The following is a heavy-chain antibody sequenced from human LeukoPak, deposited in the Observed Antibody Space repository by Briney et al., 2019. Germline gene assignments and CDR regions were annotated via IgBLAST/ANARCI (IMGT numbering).Heavy chain of an antibody. CDR2: ISSSSSYI. Sequence: GGSLRLSCAASGFTFSSYGMSWVRQAPGKGLEWVSSISSSSSYIYYADSVKGRFTISRDNAKNSLYLQMNSLRAEDTAVYYCARDSFRGNAFGIWGQGTMVTVSS. CDR1: GFTFSSYG. CDR3: ARDSFRGNAFGI. D-gene: IGHD3-3*02. J-gene: IGHJ3*02. V-gene: IGHV3-21*01.